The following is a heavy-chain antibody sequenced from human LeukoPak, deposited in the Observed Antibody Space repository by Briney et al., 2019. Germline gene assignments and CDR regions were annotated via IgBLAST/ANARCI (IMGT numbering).Heavy chain of an antibody. V-gene: IGHV1-2*04. J-gene: IGHJ5*02. CDR3: ARGAYCGGDCYSIGGNWFDP. CDR2: INPNSGGT. Sequence: ASVKVSCKASGYTFTGYYIHWVRQAPGQGLEWMGWINPNSGGTNYAQKFQGWVTMTRDTSISTAYMELSRLRSDDTAVYYCARGAYCGGDCYSIGGNWFDPWGQGTLVTVSS. CDR1: GYTFTGYY. D-gene: IGHD2-21*02.